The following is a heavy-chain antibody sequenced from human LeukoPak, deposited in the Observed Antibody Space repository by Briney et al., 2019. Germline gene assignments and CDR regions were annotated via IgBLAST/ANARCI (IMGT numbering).Heavy chain of an antibody. CDR3: ESSGAGSCPQFDP. CDR1: GFSFSSPS. CDR2: ISSSSSYI. V-gene: IGHV3-21*01. D-gene: IGHD3-10*01. J-gene: IGHJ5*02. Sequence: GGSLRLSCAASGFSFSSPSMSWVRQAPGKGLEWVSSISSSSSYIYYADSVKGRFTTSKDNAKNSLYLQMNSLRAEDTVEYYCESSGAGSCPQFDPWGQGTLVTVSS.